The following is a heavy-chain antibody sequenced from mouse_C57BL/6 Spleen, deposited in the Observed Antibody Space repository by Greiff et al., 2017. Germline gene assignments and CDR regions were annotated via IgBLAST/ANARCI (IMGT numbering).Heavy chain of an antibody. CDR3: ASGGYYGSSPGWYMDV. D-gene: IGHD1-1*01. V-gene: IGHV7-3*01. CDR2: IRNKANGYTR. Sequence: EVKLMESGGGLVQPGGSLSLSCAASGFTFTDYYMSWVRQPPGKALEWLGFIRNKANGYTREYSVSVKGRFTISRDNYQSILYLHMNALRAEDSATYYCASGGYYGSSPGWYMDVWGTGTTVTVSS. CDR1: GFTFTDYY. J-gene: IGHJ1*03.